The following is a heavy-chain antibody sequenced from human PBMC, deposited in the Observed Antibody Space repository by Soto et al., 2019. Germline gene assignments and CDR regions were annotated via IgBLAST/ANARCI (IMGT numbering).Heavy chain of an antibody. CDR2: IYYSGST. Sequence: PSETLSLTCTVSGGSISSSSYYWGWIRQPPGKGLEWIGSIYYSGSTYYNPSLKSRVTISVDTSKNQFSLKLSSVTAADTAVYYCARHRPLGYCSGGSCYDYYGMDVWGQGTTVT. D-gene: IGHD2-15*01. V-gene: IGHV4-39*01. CDR1: GGSISSSSYY. CDR3: ARHRPLGYCSGGSCYDYYGMDV. J-gene: IGHJ6*02.